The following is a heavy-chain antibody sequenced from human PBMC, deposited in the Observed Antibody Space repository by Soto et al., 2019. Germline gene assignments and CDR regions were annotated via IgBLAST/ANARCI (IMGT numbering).Heavy chain of an antibody. V-gene: IGHV4-30-2*01. CDR3: ARGVRRIAAAADWFDP. CDR1: GGSISSGGYS. D-gene: IGHD6-13*01. CDR2: IYHSGST. J-gene: IGHJ5*02. Sequence: PSETLSLTCAVSGGSISSGGYSWSWIRQPAGKGLEWIGYIYHSGSTYYNPSLKSRVTISVDRSKNQFSLKLSSVTAADTAAYYCARGVRRIAAAADWFDPWGQGTPVTVSS.